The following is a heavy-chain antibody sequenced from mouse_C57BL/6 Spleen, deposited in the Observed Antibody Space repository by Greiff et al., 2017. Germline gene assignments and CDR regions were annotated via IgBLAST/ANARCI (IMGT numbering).Heavy chain of an antibody. CDR3: ASITTVVPYYAMDY. CDR1: GYSFTGYY. J-gene: IGHJ4*01. CDR2: IYPYNGVS. Sequence: EVQLVESGPELVKPGASVKISCKASGYSFTGYYMHWVKQSHGNILDWIGYIYPYNGVSSYNQKFKGKATLTVDKSSSTAYMELRSLTSEDSAVYYCASITTVVPYYAMDYWGQGTSVTVSS. V-gene: IGHV1-31*01. D-gene: IGHD1-1*01.